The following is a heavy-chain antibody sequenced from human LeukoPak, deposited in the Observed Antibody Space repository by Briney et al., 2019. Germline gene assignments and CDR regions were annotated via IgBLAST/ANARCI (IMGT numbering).Heavy chain of an antibody. CDR1: RGSLSGYY. CDR2: INHIGST. V-gene: IGHV4-34*01. J-gene: IGHJ5*02. Sequence: SETLSLTCAVYRGSLSGYYWSRIRQPPREGLEWIGEINHIGSTNYTPSLQRRATIPVDTSKSQLSLMLSSVTAAYTSVYDCARSKVPATGNWFDPWGQGTLVTVSS. D-gene: IGHD2-21*02. CDR3: ARSKVPATGNWFDP.